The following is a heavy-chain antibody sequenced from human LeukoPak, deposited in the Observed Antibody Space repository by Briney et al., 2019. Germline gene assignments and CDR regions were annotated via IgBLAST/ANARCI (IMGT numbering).Heavy chain of an antibody. CDR1: GFTVSSNY. D-gene: IGHD4-17*01. CDR3: ARVDYGDYGFDY. CDR2: IYSGGST. Sequence: GGSLRLSCAASGFTVSSNYMSWVRQAPGKGLEWVSVIYSGGSTYYADSVKGRSTISRDNSKNTLYLQMNSLRAEDTAVYYCARVDYGDYGFDYWGQGTLVTVSS. V-gene: IGHV3-66*01. J-gene: IGHJ4*02.